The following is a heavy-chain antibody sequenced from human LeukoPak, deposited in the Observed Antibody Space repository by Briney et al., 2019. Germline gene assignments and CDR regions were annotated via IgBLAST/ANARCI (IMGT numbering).Heavy chain of an antibody. V-gene: IGHV3-33*08. D-gene: IGHD5-18*01. CDR2: IYYDGSVK. Sequence: GGSLRLSCAASGFTFSSYAMSWVRQAPGKGLEWVAIIYYDGSVKYYADSVKGRFTISRDSSKNTVYLIMNRLRADDTAVYYCARGGGVDAAMALDYWGQGTLVAVSS. CDR3: ARGGGVDAAMALDY. CDR1: GFTFSSYA. J-gene: IGHJ4*02.